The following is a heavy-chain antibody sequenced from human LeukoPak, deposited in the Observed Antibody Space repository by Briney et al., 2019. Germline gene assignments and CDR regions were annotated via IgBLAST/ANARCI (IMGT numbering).Heavy chain of an antibody. J-gene: IGHJ4*02. CDR3: ARGACCGGDCPLPNSLY. Sequence: GGSLRLSCAASGFTFSSYWMHWVRQAPEKGLVWVSRINSDGSSTTYADSVKSRFTISRDNAKNTLHLQMNSLRPEDTAVYYCARGACCGGDCPLPNSLYWGQGTLVTVSS. D-gene: IGHD2-21*01. CDR2: INSDGSST. CDR1: GFTFSSYW. V-gene: IGHV3-74*01.